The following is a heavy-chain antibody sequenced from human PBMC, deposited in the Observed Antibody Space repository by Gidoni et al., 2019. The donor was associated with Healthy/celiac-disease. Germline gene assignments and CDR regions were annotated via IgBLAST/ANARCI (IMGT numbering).Heavy chain of an antibody. CDR3: ARGDCSGGSCSYYYYYGMDV. CDR1: GGTFSSYA. D-gene: IGHD2-15*01. J-gene: IGHJ6*02. Sequence: QVQLVQSGAEVKKPGSSVKVSCKASGGTFSSYAISWVRQAPGQGLEWMGRIIPILGIANYAQKFQGRVTITADKSTSTAYMELSSLRSEDTAVYYCARGDCSGGSCSYYYYYGMDVWGQGTTVTVSS. CDR2: IIPILGIA. V-gene: IGHV1-69*04.